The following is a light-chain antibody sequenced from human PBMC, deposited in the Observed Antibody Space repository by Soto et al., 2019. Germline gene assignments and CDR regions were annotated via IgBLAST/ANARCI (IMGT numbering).Light chain of an antibody. V-gene: IGLV2-8*01. CDR1: SSDVAAYNY. Sequence: SALTQPPSASGSPGQSVTISCTGTSSDVAAYNYVSWYQQHPGKAPKLLIYEVSKRPSGVPDRFSGSKSGNTASLTVSGLQAEDEADYYCSSYTGNNNPYVFGTGTKVTVL. CDR3: SSYTGNNNPYV. CDR2: EVS. J-gene: IGLJ1*01.